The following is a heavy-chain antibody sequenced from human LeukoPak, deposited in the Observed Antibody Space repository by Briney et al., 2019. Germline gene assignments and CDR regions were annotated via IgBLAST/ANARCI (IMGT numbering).Heavy chain of an antibody. CDR3: AKGRYSGTTYYFDY. J-gene: IGHJ4*02. Sequence: PGGSLRLSCAASGFTLSTYWMSWVRQVPGKGLEWVANTKKDGSETYYVDSVKGRFTISRDNAKNSLYLQMNSLRAEDTAMYYCAKGRYSGTTYYFDYWGQGTLVTVSS. CDR2: TKKDGSET. V-gene: IGHV3-7*03. CDR1: GFTLSTYW. D-gene: IGHD5-12*01.